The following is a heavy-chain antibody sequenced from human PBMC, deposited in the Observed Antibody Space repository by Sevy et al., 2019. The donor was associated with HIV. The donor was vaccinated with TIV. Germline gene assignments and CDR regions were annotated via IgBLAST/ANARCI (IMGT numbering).Heavy chain of an antibody. CDR1: GFTFSKYS. CDR2: LSFGCGEK. Sequence: GGSLRLSCAASGFTFSKYSMSWVRQPPGKGRGWVSTLSFGCGEKNYADSVKGRFTISRDNSKSSVYLQMNNLRPEHTAVYYCAREGCTKPHDYWGQGTLVTVSS. V-gene: IGHV3-23*01. D-gene: IGHD2-8*01. CDR3: AREGCTKPHDY. J-gene: IGHJ4*02.